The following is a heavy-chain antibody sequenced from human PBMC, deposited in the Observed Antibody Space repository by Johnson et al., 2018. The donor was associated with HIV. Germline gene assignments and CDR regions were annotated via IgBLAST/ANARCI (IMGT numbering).Heavy chain of an antibody. Sequence: VQLVESGGVVVQPGGSLRLSCAASGFTFDDYAMHWVRQAPGKGLEWVSLISWDGGSTYYPDSVKGRLIISRDNAKNSLYLQMRSLRAEDTAVYYCAREGPYWAFDIWGQGTMVTVSS. V-gene: IGHV3-43D*03. D-gene: IGHD2-15*01. CDR2: ISWDGGST. CDR1: GFTFDDYA. CDR3: AREGPYWAFDI. J-gene: IGHJ3*02.